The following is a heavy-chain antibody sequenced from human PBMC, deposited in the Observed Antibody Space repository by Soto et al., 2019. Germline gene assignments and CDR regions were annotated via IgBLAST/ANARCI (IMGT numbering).Heavy chain of an antibody. J-gene: IGHJ3*02. Sequence: LSLTCTVSGASISRGGHYWSWIRQHPGKGLEWIGYIYYSGSTHYNPSLKSRVTISVDTSKNQFSLRLSSVTAADTAVYYCARDRGNADAFDIWGQGTMVTVSS. V-gene: IGHV4-31*03. CDR2: IYYSGST. CDR3: ARDRGNADAFDI. CDR1: GASISRGGHY. D-gene: IGHD3-10*01.